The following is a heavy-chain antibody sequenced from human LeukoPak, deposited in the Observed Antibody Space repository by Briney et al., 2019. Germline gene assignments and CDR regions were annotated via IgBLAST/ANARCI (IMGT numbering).Heavy chain of an antibody. CDR1: GGSINAYY. Sequence: SETLSLTCIVSGGSINAYYWSWIRLPAGKGLEWIGHIHTAGTTYNNPSLKSRISMSVDTSKNQFSLNLTSVTAADTAVYYCARHNYYDSSGYYVDYWGQGTLVTVSS. J-gene: IGHJ4*02. D-gene: IGHD3-22*01. CDR3: ARHNYYDSSGYYVDY. CDR2: IHTAGTT. V-gene: IGHV4-4*07.